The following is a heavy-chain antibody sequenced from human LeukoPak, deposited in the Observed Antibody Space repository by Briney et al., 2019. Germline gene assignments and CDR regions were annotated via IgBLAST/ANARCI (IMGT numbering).Heavy chain of an antibody. CDR2: ISGGDIST. CDR3: ARDSYGDANFDS. Sequence: GGSLRLSCAASGFTFSHSAMSWVRQAPGKGLEWVSNISGGDISTYYADSVKGRFTISRDISKNAVYLQMNSLRAEDTAVYYCARDSYGDANFDSWGQGTLVTVSS. J-gene: IGHJ4*02. CDR1: GFTFSHSA. V-gene: IGHV3-23*01. D-gene: IGHD4-17*01.